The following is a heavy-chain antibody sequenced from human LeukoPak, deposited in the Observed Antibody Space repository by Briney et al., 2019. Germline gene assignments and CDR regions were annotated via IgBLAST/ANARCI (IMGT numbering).Heavy chain of an antibody. V-gene: IGHV4-59*08. Sequence: PSETLSLTCTVSGASISNYYWSWIRQHPGKGLEWIGYIYYSGSTYYNPSLKSRVTISVDTSKNQFSLKLSSVTAADTAVYYCASGRNTMVRGLYYWGQGTLVTVSS. D-gene: IGHD3-10*01. CDR2: IYYSGST. CDR1: GASISNYY. J-gene: IGHJ4*02. CDR3: ASGRNTMVRGLYY.